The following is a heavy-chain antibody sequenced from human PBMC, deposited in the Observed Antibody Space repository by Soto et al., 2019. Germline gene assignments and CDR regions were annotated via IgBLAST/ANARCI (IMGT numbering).Heavy chain of an antibody. CDR3: ARGSGKWFDP. CDR1: GFVVSGTY. V-gene: IGHV3-66*01. CDR2: IYSDGKI. Sequence: EVQLVESGGGLVQPGGSLRLSCAASGFVVSGTYMSWVRQAPGRGLEWVSVIYSDGKIYYADSMKDRFTISRDNANNTVYLQINGLRAEDTAVYYCARGSGKWFDPWGQGTTVTVSS. J-gene: IGHJ5*02.